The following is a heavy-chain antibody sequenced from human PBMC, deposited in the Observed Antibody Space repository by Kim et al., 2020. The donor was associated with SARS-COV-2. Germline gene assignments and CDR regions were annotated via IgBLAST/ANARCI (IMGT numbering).Heavy chain of an antibody. J-gene: IGHJ6*02. Sequence: ASVKVSCKASGYTFTSYDINWVRQATGQGLEWMGWMNPNSGNTGYAQKFQGRVTMTRNTSISTAYMELSSLRSEDTAVYYCARGYSSGWAPYYYYGMDVWGQGTTVTVSS. CDR1: GYTFTSYD. CDR3: ARGYSSGWAPYYYYGMDV. CDR2: MNPNSGNT. V-gene: IGHV1-8*01. D-gene: IGHD6-19*01.